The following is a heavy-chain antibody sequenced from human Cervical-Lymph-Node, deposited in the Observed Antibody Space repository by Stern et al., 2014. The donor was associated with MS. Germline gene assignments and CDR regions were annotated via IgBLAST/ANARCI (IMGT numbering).Heavy chain of an antibody. CDR3: AREMYSSQYYGVDI. V-gene: IGHV4-31*03. Sequence: QVQLQESGPGLVKPSQTLSLTCTVSGGSMTSGSYYWTWIRQHPGKGLEWIGYIYYGGSTDYNPSLQGRVTISIDTSNNQFSLRLISVTAADSAVYYCAREMYSSQYYGVDIWGQGTTVTVSS. CDR2: IYYGGST. J-gene: IGHJ6*02. D-gene: IGHD6-13*01. CDR1: GGSMTSGSYY.